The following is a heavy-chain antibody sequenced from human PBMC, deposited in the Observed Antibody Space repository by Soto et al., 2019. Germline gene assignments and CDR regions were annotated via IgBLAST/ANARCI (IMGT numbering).Heavy chain of an antibody. CDR2: VDHSGST. D-gene: IGHD5-18*01. V-gene: IGHV4-34*01. Sequence: SETLSLTCAVYGGSFSGYCWSWIRQPPGKGLEWIGEVDHSGSTNYNPSLKSRVTISVDTSKNQFSLKLSSVTAADTAVYYCARGQRNTAMLLSQYYYYGMDVWGQGTTVTVSS. J-gene: IGHJ6*02. CDR1: GGSFSGYC. CDR3: ARGQRNTAMLLSQYYYYGMDV.